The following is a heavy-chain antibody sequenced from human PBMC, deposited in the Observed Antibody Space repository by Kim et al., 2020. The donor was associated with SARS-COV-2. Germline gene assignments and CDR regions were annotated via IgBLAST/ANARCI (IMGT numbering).Heavy chain of an antibody. D-gene: IGHD6-13*01. CDR2: ISYDGSNK. V-gene: IGHV3-30*04. J-gene: IGHJ4*02. Sequence: GGSLRLSCAASGFTFSSYAMHWVRQAPGKGLEWVAVISYDGSNKYYADSVKGRFTISRDNSKNTLYLQMNSLRAEDTAVYYCASLGYSSFGGLIEYYFDYWGQGTLVTVSS. CDR3: ASLGYSSFGGLIEYYFDY. CDR1: GFTFSSYA.